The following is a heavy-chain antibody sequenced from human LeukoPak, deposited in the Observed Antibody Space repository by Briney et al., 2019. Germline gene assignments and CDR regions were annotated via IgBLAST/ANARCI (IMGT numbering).Heavy chain of an antibody. CDR2: IYSGGNI. V-gene: IGHV3-66*01. J-gene: IGHJ4*02. CDR3: AGDGGSSNWYYY. D-gene: IGHD6-13*01. CDR1: GFSVNSNY. Sequence: GGSLRLSCTASGFSVNSNYMSWVRQAPGKGLEYVSLIYSGGNIYYADSVKGRFTISRDNSKNTLYLQMDSLRAEDTAVYFCAGDGGSSNWYYYWGQGTLVTVSS.